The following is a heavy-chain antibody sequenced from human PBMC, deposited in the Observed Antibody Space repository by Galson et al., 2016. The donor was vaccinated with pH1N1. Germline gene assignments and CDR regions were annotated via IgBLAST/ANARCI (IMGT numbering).Heavy chain of an antibody. J-gene: IGHJ2*01. CDR3: AGVDTKDVTTSWYFDL. Sequence: LSLTCTVSGGSISGGYYWSWIRQHPGKGLEWIGYIYYNGNIYYSPSLESRITISIDTSKNQFSLKLSSVTAADTAVYYCAGVDTKDVTTSWYFDLWGRGTLVAVSS. D-gene: IGHD4-17*01. CDR2: IYYNGNI. CDR1: GGSISGGYY. V-gene: IGHV4-31*03.